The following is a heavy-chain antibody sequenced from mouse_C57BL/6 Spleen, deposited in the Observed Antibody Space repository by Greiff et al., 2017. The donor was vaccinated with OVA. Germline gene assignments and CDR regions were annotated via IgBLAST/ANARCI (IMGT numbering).Heavy chain of an antibody. Sequence: EVKLMESGPELVKPGASVKISCKASGYSFTDYNMNWVKQSNGKSLAWIGVINPNYGTTSYNQKFKSKATLTVDQSSSTAYMQLNSLTSEDYSVYYCARVVNWSWFAYWGQGTLVTVSA. CDR3: ARVVNWSWFAY. V-gene: IGHV1-39*01. CDR1: GYSFTDYN. J-gene: IGHJ3*01. CDR2: INPNYGTT. D-gene: IGHD2-13*01.